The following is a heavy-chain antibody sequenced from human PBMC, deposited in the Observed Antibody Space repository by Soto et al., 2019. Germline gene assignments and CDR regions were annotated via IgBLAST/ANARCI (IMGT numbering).Heavy chain of an antibody. CDR2: ISASGGAT. J-gene: IGHJ4*02. D-gene: IGHD1-26*01. V-gene: IGHV3-23*01. CDR3: AKDVEGGSLFRGAFDY. Sequence: EVELLESGGGFVQPGGSLRLSCVASRFTFTSYAMSWVRQAPGKGLEWVAAISASGGATIHADSVKGRLTISRDNSKNTLYLQMNSLRAEDTAVYYCAKDVEGGSLFRGAFDYWGQGTQVTVSS. CDR1: RFTFTSYA.